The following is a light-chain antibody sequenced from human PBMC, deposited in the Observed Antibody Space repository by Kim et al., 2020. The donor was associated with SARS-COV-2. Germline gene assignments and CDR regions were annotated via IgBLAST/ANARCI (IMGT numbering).Light chain of an antibody. CDR2: RDN. Sequence: VSVALGQTASISCGGDNIGTKHVQWYQQKAGQAPMLVIYRDNNRPSGIPEWFSGSNSGNTATLTISVAQVGDEAEYYCQVWDNSVIFGGGTQLTVL. CDR1: NIGTKH. J-gene: IGLJ2*01. V-gene: IGLV3-9*01. CDR3: QVWDNSVI.